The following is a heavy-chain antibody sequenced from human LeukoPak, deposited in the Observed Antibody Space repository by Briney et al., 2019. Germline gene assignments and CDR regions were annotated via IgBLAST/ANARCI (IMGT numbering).Heavy chain of an antibody. D-gene: IGHD2-15*01. CDR1: GGSISSSDYY. J-gene: IGHJ5*02. V-gene: IGHV4-39*01. Sequence: SETLSLTCTVSGGSISSSDYYWGWIRQPPGKGLEWIVSIYFGGSTYYNPSLKSRVTISVDTSMNQFSLKLSFVTTADTAVYYCARALGYCSGGSCTRGYNWFDPWGQGTLVTVSS. CDR2: IYFGGST. CDR3: ARALGYCSGGSCTRGYNWFDP.